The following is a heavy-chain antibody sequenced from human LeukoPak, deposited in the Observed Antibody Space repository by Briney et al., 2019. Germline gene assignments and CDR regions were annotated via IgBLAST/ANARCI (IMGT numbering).Heavy chain of an antibody. CDR2: IYNDGSST. D-gene: IGHD1-26*01. CDR3: ARVRGGSGRSYAADAFDI. J-gene: IGHJ3*02. CDR1: GFTFSNYW. Sequence: GGSLGLSCAASGFTFSNYWMHWVRQAPGKGLVWVSRIYNDGSSTSYADSVKGRFTISRDNAKSTLYLQMNSLSAEDTAVYYCARVRGGSGRSYAADAFDIWGQGTMVTVSS. V-gene: IGHV3-74*01.